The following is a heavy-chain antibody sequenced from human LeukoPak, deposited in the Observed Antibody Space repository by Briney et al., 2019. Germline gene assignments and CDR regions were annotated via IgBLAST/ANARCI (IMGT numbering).Heavy chain of an antibody. CDR1: GGPISSGGYY. CDR2: IYYSGST. V-gene: IGHV4-61*08. Sequence: SQTLSLTCTVSGGPISSGGYYWSWIRQPPGKGLEWIGYIYYSGSTNYNPSLKSRVTISVDTSKNQFSLKLSSVTAADTAVYYCARDGGGYDILTGYYPGAFDIWGQGTMVTVSS. D-gene: IGHD3-9*01. CDR3: ARDGGGYDILTGYYPGAFDI. J-gene: IGHJ3*02.